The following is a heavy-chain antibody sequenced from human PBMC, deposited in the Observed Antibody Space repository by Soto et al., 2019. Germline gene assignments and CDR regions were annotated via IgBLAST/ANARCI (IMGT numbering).Heavy chain of an antibody. CDR3: ARIPLPSGHGYYYYGMDV. Sequence: GASVKVSCKASGGTFSSYAISWVRQAPGQGLEWMGGIIPIFGTANYAQKFQGRVTITADESTSTAYMELSSLRSEDTAVYYCARIPLPSGHGYYYYGMDVWGQGTTVTVSS. D-gene: IGHD2-8*01. CDR1: GGTFSSYA. V-gene: IGHV1-69*13. CDR2: IIPIFGTA. J-gene: IGHJ6*02.